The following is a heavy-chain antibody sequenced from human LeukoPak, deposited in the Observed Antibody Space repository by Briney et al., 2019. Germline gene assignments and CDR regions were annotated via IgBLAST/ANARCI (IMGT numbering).Heavy chain of an antibody. CDR1: GYSISSGYY. CDR3: ASLWDIVVVPAAPVVDY. CDR2: IHHSGST. V-gene: IGHV4-38-2*02. D-gene: IGHD2-2*01. Sequence: PSETLSLTCTVSGYSISSGYYWGWIRQPPGKGLEWIGSIHHSGSTYYNPSLKSRVTISVDTSKNQFSLKLSSVTAADTAVYYCASLWDIVVVPAAPVVDYWGQGTLVTVSS. J-gene: IGHJ4*02.